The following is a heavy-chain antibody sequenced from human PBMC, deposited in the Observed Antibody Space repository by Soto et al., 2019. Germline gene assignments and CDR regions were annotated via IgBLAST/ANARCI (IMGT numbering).Heavy chain of an antibody. D-gene: IGHD5-18*01. CDR1: GGSFSGYY. CDR3: AREYNTAMVYFDY. V-gene: IGHV4-34*01. Sequence: QVQLQQWGAGLLKPSETLSLTCAVYGGSFSGYYWSWIRQPPGKGLEWIGEINHSGSTNYNPSLKSRVTISVYTSKNQYSLKLSSVTAANTAVYYCAREYNTAMVYFDYWGQGTLVTVSS. J-gene: IGHJ4*02. CDR2: INHSGST.